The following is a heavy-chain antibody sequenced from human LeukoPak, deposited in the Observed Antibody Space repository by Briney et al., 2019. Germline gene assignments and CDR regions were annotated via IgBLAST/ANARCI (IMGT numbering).Heavy chain of an antibody. CDR3: ARGYYDSSGYYRY. Sequence: GGSLRLSCAASGFTFSSYAMHWVRQAPGKGLEWVAVISYDGSNKYYADSVKGRFTISRDNSKNTLYLQMNSLRAEDTAVYYCARGYYDSSGYYRYWGQGTLVTVSS. CDR1: GFTFSSYA. D-gene: IGHD3-22*01. CDR2: ISYDGSNK. V-gene: IGHV3-30*04. J-gene: IGHJ4*02.